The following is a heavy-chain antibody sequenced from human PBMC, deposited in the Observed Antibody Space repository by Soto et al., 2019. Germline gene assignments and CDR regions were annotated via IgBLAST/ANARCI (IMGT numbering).Heavy chain of an antibody. J-gene: IGHJ4*01. D-gene: IGHD2-2*01. V-gene: IGHV3-23*01. CDR1: GFTFSDYA. CDR3: AKAGVPARNRGYGFDY. Sequence: EVQLLESGGGLIQPGGSLRLSCVASGFTFSDYAMSWVRQAPGKGLELVSGISGSGISSHTADSVKGRFTISRDNSKNTLNLQMSSLRVEDTAVYFCAKAGVPARNRGYGFDYWGHGTLVTVSS. CDR2: ISGSGISS.